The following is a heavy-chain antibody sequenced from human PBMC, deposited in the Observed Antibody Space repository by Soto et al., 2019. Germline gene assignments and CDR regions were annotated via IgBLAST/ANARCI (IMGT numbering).Heavy chain of an antibody. J-gene: IGHJ4*02. CDR2: IIPIFGTA. CDR1: GGTFSSYA. V-gene: IGHV1-69*01. CDR3: ARRPDSYGFVYYFDY. Sequence: QVQLVQSGAEVKKPGSSVKVSCKASGGTFSSYAISWVRQAPGQGLEWMGGIIPIFGTAKYAQKFQGRVPITADESTSTAYMELSSLRSEDTAVYYCARRPDSYGFVYYFDYWGQGTLVTVSS. D-gene: IGHD5-18*01.